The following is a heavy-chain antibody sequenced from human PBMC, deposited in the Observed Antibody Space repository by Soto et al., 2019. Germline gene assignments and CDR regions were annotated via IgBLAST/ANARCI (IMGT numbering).Heavy chain of an antibody. Sequence: SETLSLTCTVSGGSISSSSYYWGWIRQPPGKGLEWIGSIYYSGSTYYNPSLKSRVTISVDTSKNQFSLKLSSVTAADTAVYYCARHVAAERFLEWFPVYYFDYWGQGTLVTVSS. CDR3: ARHVAAERFLEWFPVYYFDY. CDR2: IYYSGST. CDR1: GGSISSSSYY. D-gene: IGHD3-3*01. J-gene: IGHJ4*02. V-gene: IGHV4-39*01.